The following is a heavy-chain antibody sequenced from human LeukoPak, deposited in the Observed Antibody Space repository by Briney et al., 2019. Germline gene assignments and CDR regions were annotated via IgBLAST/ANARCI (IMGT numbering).Heavy chain of an antibody. Sequence: ASVKVSCKPSGYTFTGYYMHWVRQAPGQGLEWMGRINPNSGGTNYAQKFQGRVTMTRDTSITTAYMELSSLRSDDTAVYYCASWDWNPNYYFDYWGQGTLVTVSS. J-gene: IGHJ4*02. CDR1: GYTFTGYY. CDR2: INPNSGGT. CDR3: ASWDWNPNYYFDY. D-gene: IGHD1-1*01. V-gene: IGHV1-2*06.